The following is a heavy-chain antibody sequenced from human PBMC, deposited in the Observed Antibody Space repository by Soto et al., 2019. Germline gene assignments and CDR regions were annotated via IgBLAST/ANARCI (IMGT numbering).Heavy chain of an antibody. CDR3: ARVERGTATTVVDAFDI. CDR2: MSHSGGT. V-gene: IGHV4-34*01. D-gene: IGHD1-1*01. Sequence: QVQLQQWGAGLLKPSETLSLTCAVYGGFVSSGSYYWSWIRQPPGKGLEWIGEMSHSGGTHFNPCLKCRVTISVDTSKCELSLKMMSVTSADTALYYCARVERGTATTVVDAFDIWGPGTMVTVSS. CDR1: GGFVSSGSYY. J-gene: IGHJ3*02.